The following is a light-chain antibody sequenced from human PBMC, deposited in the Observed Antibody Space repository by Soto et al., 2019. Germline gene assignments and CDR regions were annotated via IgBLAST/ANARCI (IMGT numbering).Light chain of an antibody. CDR1: QSISGN. V-gene: IGKV3D-15*01. Sequence: EIVMTQSPATLSVSPGERATLSCRASQSISGNLAWYQQKPGQAPRLLIYAASTRATGIPARFSGSGSGTEFTLIISSLQSEDFAVYYCQQYNNWPPLTFGGGTKVEIK. CDR2: AAS. CDR3: QQYNNWPPLT. J-gene: IGKJ4*01.